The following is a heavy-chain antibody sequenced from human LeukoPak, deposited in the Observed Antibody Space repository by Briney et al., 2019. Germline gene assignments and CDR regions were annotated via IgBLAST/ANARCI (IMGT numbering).Heavy chain of an antibody. CDR2: INPYNGNT. V-gene: IGHV1-18*01. Sequence: ALVKVSCKTSGYGFSGYYITWVRQAPGRGLEWMGWINPYNGNTVSSQEFQARVTLTTDTSTKTAYMELRSLDSDDTAVYYCARYKFHNCFDYWSQGTLVTVSS. CDR3: ARYKFHNCFDY. CDR1: GYGFSGYY. J-gene: IGHJ4*02. D-gene: IGHD1-1*01.